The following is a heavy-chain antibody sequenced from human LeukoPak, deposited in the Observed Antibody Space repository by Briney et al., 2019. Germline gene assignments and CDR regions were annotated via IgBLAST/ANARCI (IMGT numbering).Heavy chain of an antibody. CDR3: AKEHEELVDY. V-gene: IGHV3-7*03. D-gene: IGHD1-26*01. J-gene: IGHJ4*02. Sequence: GGSLRLSCVASGFTFSNYWMTWVRQAPGKGLEWVANIKQDGSEKYYVDSVRGRFAISRDNAKNSIYLQMNSLRAEDTAVYYCAKEHEELVDYWGQGTLVTVSS. CDR1: GFTFSNYW. CDR2: IKQDGSEK.